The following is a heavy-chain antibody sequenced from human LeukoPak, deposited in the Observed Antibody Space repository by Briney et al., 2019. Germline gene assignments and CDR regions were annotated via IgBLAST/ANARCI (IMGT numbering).Heavy chain of an antibody. CDR3: SRGSGISFGGIDY. V-gene: IGHV1-2*02. J-gene: IGHJ4*02. CDR1: GYTFTGYY. D-gene: IGHD3-16*01. Sequence: ASVKVSCKASGYTFTGYYLHWVRQAPGQGLEWMGWIHPKSGDTHYAQKFLGRVTLTRGTSTTIVYMELKWLTSDDTAVYYCSRGSGISFGGIDYWGQGTLVTVSS. CDR2: IHPKSGDT.